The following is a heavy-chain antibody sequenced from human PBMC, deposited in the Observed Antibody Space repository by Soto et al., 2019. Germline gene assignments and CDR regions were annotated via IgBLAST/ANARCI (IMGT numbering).Heavy chain of an antibody. Sequence: SDALSHHCAVSAASISSCHWSWIRKPPGKALEWIGYISYSGTTNQNPSLKSRVSISVDTSRSQLSLKLSSVTPEDTAMYYCARSGNEGAVDYWGQGTLVTVSS. J-gene: IGHJ4*02. D-gene: IGHD1-26*01. CDR2: ISYSGTT. CDR3: ARSGNEGAVDY. CDR1: AASISSCH. V-gene: IGHV4-59*12.